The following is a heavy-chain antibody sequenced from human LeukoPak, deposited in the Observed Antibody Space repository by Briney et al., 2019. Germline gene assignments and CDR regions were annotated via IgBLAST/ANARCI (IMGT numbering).Heavy chain of an antibody. Sequence: ASVKVSCKASGGTFSSYAISWVRQAPGQGLEWMGRIIPILGIANYAQKFQGRVTITADKSTSTVYMELSSLRSEDTAVYYCARDAPYSSSWYSGDFDYWGQGTLVTVSS. CDR2: IIPILGIA. J-gene: IGHJ4*02. CDR3: ARDAPYSSSWYSGDFDY. CDR1: GGTFSSYA. D-gene: IGHD6-13*01. V-gene: IGHV1-69*04.